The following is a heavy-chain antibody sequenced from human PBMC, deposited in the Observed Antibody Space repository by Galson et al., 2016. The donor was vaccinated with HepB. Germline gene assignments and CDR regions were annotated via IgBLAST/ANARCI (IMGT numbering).Heavy chain of an antibody. V-gene: IGHV3-11*01. Sequence: SLRLSCAASGFTFSGYYMSWIRQAPGKGLEWISYLSTGALSEYYAASVRGRFIVSRDNAKNSLYLQMNSLRADDTAVYYCARGRSILERGWYWFDPWGQGTLVTVSS. CDR2: LSTGALSE. CDR1: GFTFSGYY. CDR3: ARGRSILERGWYWFDP. J-gene: IGHJ5*02. D-gene: IGHD6-19*01.